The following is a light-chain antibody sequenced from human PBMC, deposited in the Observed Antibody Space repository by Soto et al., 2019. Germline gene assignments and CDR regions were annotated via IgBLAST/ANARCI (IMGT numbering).Light chain of an antibody. V-gene: IGKV3-20*01. CDR2: GAS. Sequence: IVLTQSPGTLSLSPGERSTLSCRASQSISRYLAWYQQKPGQGPRLLIYGASSRATGTPDRFSGSGSGTDFTLTINRLEPEDFALYYCQQYGSSPPTFGQGTKVEIK. J-gene: IGKJ1*01. CDR3: QQYGSSPPT. CDR1: QSISRY.